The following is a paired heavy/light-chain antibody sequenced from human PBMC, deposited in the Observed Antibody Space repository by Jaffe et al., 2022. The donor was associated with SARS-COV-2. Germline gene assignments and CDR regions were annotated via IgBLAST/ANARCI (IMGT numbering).Heavy chain of an antibody. CDR2: IIPIFGTA. V-gene: IGHV1-69*01. J-gene: IGHJ4*02. CDR3: ARERDYGDYSDFSYYFDY. D-gene: IGHD4-17*01. CDR1: GGTFSSYA. Sequence: QVQLVQSGAEVKKPGSSVKVSCKASGGTFSSYAISWVRQAPGQGLEWMGGIIPIFGTANYAQKFQGRVTITADESTSTAYMELSSLRSEDTAVYYCARERDYGDYSDFSYYFDYWGQGTLVTVSS.
Light chain of an antibody. CDR3: QQYNSPVT. Sequence: DIQMTQSPSTLSASVGDRVTITCRASQSISSWLAWYQQKPGKAPKLLIYKASSLESGVPSRFSGSGSGTEFTLTISSLQPDDFATYYCQQYNSPVTFGQGTKVEIK. V-gene: IGKV1-5*03. CDR1: QSISSW. CDR2: KAS. J-gene: IGKJ1*01.